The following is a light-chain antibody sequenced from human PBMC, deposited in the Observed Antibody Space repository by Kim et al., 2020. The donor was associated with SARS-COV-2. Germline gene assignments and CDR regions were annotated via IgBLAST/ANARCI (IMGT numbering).Light chain of an antibody. J-gene: IGLJ2*01. CDR3: QAWDTNVV. CDR1: RLGDKY. V-gene: IGLV3-1*01. Sequence: SVSPGQTASITCSGDRLGDKYASWYQQKPGQSPVLVIYQDSKRPSGIPERFSGSNSGNTATLTISGTQAMDEANNYCQAWDTNVVFGGGTQLTVL. CDR2: QDS.